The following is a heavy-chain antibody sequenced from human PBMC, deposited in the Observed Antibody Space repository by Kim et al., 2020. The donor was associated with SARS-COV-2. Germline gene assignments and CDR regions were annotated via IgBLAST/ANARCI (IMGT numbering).Heavy chain of an antibody. V-gene: IGHV4-59*13. J-gene: IGHJ2*01. CDR3: ARASSGYHRYFDL. D-gene: IGHD5-12*01. Sequence: SETLSLTCTVSGGSISSYYWSWIRQPPGKGLEWIGYIYYSGSTNYNPSLKSRVTISVDTSKNQFSLKLSSVTAADTAVYYCARASSGYHRYFDLWGRGTLVTVSS. CDR2: IYYSGST. CDR1: GGSISSYY.